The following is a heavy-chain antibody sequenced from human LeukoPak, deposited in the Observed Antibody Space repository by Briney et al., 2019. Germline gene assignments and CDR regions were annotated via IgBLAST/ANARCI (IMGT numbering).Heavy chain of an antibody. CDR2: IYPGDSDT. Sequence: GESLKISCQGSGYSFTTYSIGWARQMPGKGLEWMGTIYPGDSDTRYSPSFQGQVTISADKSISTDYLQWSSLKASDTAMYYCARSSYDSSGYYYVWFDPWGQGTLVTVSS. D-gene: IGHD3-22*01. V-gene: IGHV5-51*01. J-gene: IGHJ5*02. CDR3: ARSSYDSSGYYYVWFDP. CDR1: GYSFTTYS.